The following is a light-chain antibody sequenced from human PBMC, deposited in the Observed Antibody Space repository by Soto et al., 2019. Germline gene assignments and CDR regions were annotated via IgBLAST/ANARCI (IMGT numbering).Light chain of an antibody. V-gene: IGKV3-20*01. CDR1: QSVSSAH. J-gene: IGKJ1*01. CDR2: GAS. Sequence: EIVLTQSPGTLSLSPGEIATLSCRASQSVSSAHLAWYQQKPGQAPRLLIYGASSSATGIPDRFSGSGSGTDFTLTISRLEPEDFAVYYCQQYGSSRTFGQGTKVEIK. CDR3: QQYGSSRT.